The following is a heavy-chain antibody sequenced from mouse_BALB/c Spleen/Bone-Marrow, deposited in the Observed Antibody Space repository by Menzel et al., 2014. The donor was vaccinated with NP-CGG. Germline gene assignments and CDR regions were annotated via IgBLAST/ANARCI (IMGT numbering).Heavy chain of an antibody. D-gene: IGHD2-14*01. Sequence: QVQLQQSGAELARPGASVKMSCKASGYTFTSYTMHWVKLRPGQGLEWIGYINPSSGYTNYNQKFKDKATLTADKSSSTAYMQLSSLTSEDSAVYYCARRYDYAMDYWGQGTSVTISS. CDR2: INPSSGYT. J-gene: IGHJ4*01. V-gene: IGHV1-4*01. CDR1: GYTFTSYT. CDR3: ARRYDYAMDY.